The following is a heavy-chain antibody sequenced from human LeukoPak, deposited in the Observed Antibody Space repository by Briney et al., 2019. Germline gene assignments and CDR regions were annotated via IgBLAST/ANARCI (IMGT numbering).Heavy chain of an antibody. CDR2: ISTSGTTI. V-gene: IGHV3-48*03. Sequence: GGSLRLSCAASGFTFSSYEMHWVRQAPGKGLEWVSYISTSGTTIYYADSVKGRFTISRDNAKKSLYLQMNSLRAEDTAVYYCARINWLDPWGQGTLVTVSS. CDR3: ARINWLDP. CDR1: GFTFSSYE. J-gene: IGHJ5*02.